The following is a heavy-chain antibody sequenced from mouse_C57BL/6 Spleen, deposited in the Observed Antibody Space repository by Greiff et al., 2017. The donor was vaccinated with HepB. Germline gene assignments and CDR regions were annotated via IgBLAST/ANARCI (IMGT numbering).Heavy chain of an antibody. Sequence: QVHVKQSGAELAKPGASVKLSCKASGYTLTSYWMHWVKQRPGQGLEWIGYINPSSGYTKYNQKFKDKATLTADKSSSTAYMQLSSLTYEDSAVYYCARDDYDEAWFAYWGQGTLVTVSA. J-gene: IGHJ3*01. CDR1: GYTLTSYW. D-gene: IGHD2-4*01. V-gene: IGHV1-7*01. CDR2: INPSSGYT. CDR3: ARDDYDEAWFAY.